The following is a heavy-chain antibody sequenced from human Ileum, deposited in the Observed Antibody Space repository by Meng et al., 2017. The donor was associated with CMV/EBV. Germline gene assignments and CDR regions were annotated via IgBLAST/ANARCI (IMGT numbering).Heavy chain of an antibody. Sequence: QVQSDQCGAGLLTRSETRTLPCGVNDDSSSSYFWTWTRQPPGKGLEGIGEIFPVGGPSYTPSLEGRATISVATSKKQFSLKLSSVTAADTAVYYCARGTSQAWELLHYWGQGTLVTVSS. CDR2: IFPVGGP. D-gene: IGHD2-15*01. V-gene: IGHV4-34*01. CDR1: DDSSSSYF. J-gene: IGHJ4*02. CDR3: ARGTSQAWELLHY.